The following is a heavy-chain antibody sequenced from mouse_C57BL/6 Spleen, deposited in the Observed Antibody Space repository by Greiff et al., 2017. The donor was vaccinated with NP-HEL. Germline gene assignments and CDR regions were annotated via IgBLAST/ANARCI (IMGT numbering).Heavy chain of an antibody. Sequence: VQLQQSGPELVKPGASVKISCKASGYAFSSSWMNWVKQRPGKGLEWIGRIYPGDGDTNYNGKFKGKATLTADKSSSTAYMQLSSLTSEDSAVYCCAIYDYDYWGQGTTLTVSS. CDR2: IYPGDGDT. J-gene: IGHJ2*01. D-gene: IGHD2-4*01. CDR1: GYAFSSSW. CDR3: AIYDYDY. V-gene: IGHV1-82*01.